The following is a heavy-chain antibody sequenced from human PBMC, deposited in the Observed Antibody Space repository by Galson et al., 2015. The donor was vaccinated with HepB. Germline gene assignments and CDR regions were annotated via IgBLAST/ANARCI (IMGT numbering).Heavy chain of an antibody. CDR3: AKSDWLES. Sequence: LSLSCAASGFTFRAYWMHWVRQPPGKGLEWVSRIKNDGSITAYADSVKGRFTISRDNAKNTVFVQMNSLRAEDTAVYYCAKSDWLESWGQGTPVTVSS. V-gene: IGHV3-74*03. CDR2: IKNDGSIT. D-gene: IGHD2-21*01. CDR1: GFTFRAYW. J-gene: IGHJ4*02.